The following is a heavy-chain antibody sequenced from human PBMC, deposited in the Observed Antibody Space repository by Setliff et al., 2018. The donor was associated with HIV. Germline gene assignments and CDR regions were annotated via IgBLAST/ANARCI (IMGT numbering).Heavy chain of an antibody. CDR3: ASSYYYDSSGYSEPRYYYYGMDV. D-gene: IGHD3-22*01. V-gene: IGHV1-69*05. CDR2: IIPMFGTG. J-gene: IGHJ6*02. Sequence: GASVKVSCKASGGTFSSYGISWVRQAPGQGLEWMGGIIPMFGTGFYAQKFRDRVTITTDENRSTAYMELNSLRPEDTGVFYCASSYYYDSSGYSEPRYYYYGMDVWGQGTTVTVSS. CDR1: GGTFSSYG.